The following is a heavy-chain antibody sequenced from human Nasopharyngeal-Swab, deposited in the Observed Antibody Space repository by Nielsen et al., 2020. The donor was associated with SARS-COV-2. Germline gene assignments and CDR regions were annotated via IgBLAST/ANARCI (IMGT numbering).Heavy chain of an antibody. V-gene: IGHV4-34*01. D-gene: IGHD2-15*01. CDR3: AREALLGYCSGGSCYRTWFDP. Sequence: WIRQPPGKGLEWIGEINHSGSTNYNPSLKSRVTILVDTSKNQFSLKLSSVTAADTAVYYCAREALLGYCSGGSCYRTWFDPWGQGTLVTVSS. CDR2: INHSGST. J-gene: IGHJ5*02.